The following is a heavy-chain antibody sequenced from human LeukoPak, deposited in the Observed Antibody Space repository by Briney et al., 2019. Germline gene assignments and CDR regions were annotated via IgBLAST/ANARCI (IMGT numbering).Heavy chain of an antibody. V-gene: IGHV3-23*01. D-gene: IGHD3-16*01. CDR3: AKDTGPLMITFGGVVISYFDY. CDR2: IKGNGFDT. J-gene: IGHJ4*02. CDR1: GFAFSSYS. Sequence: GGSLRLSCAASGFAFSSYSMNWVRQAPGKGLEWVSGIKGNGFDTYYADSVKGRFTVSRDNSKNTLSLQMNSLSAEDTAVYYCAKDTGPLMITFGGVVISYFDYWGQGALVTVSS.